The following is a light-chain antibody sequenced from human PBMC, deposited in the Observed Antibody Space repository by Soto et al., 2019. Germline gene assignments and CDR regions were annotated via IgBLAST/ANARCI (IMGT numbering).Light chain of an antibody. CDR1: KLGNKY. CDR2: QDI. Sequence: SYELTQPPSVSVPPGQTASITCSGDKLGNKYAFWYQQKAGQSPVLVIFQDIKRPSGIPERFSGSNSGNTATLTISGTQAMDEADYYCQAWDNSIVIFGGGTKLTVL. V-gene: IGLV3-1*01. J-gene: IGLJ2*01. CDR3: QAWDNSIVI.